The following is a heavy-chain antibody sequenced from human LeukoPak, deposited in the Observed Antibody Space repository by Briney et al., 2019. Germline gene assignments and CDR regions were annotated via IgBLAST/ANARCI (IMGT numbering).Heavy chain of an antibody. D-gene: IGHD2-2*03. J-gene: IGHJ5*02. CDR2: VSYDDYT. V-gene: IGHV4-39*01. CDR3: ARHRGLTGYCADTSCPTNWFDP. CDR1: GVSISSSNYY. Sequence: SETLSLTCTVSGVSISSSNYYWGWVRQPPGTGLEWIGSVSYDDYTYYNPSLKSRVTISVDTSKNHLSLKLNSVTAADTAVYYCARHRGLTGYCADTSCPTNWFDPWGQGTQVTVSS.